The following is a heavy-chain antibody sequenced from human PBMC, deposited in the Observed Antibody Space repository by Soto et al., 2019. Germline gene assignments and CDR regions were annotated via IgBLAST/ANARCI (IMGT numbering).Heavy chain of an antibody. D-gene: IGHD1-7*01. J-gene: IGHJ5*02. CDR3: ARDGVQFVYKNYFDT. CDR2: ILPLYNKT. CDR1: GGTFSTFA. V-gene: IGHV1-69*06. Sequence: QVQLVQSGADMKKPGSSVRVSCKSSGGTFSTFAINWVRQAPGHGLEWMGVILPLYNKTHYAQSFQGRVTITADKSTSTSYMELSGLRSEDTAVYYCARDGVQFVYKNYFDTWGQGTLVAVSS.